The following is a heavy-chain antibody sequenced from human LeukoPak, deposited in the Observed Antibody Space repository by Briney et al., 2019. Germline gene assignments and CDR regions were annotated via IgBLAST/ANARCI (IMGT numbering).Heavy chain of an antibody. Sequence: GGSLRLSCAASGFTFSSYAMSWVRQAPGKGLEWVSAISGSGGSTYYADPVKGRFTISRDNSKNTLYLQMNSLRAEDTAVYYCAKASGWLPILDYWGQGTLVTVSS. CDR3: AKASGWLPILDY. D-gene: IGHD6-19*01. J-gene: IGHJ4*02. CDR2: ISGSGGST. V-gene: IGHV3-23*01. CDR1: GFTFSSYA.